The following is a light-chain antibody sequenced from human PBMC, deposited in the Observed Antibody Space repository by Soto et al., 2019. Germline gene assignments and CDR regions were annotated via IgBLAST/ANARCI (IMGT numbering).Light chain of an antibody. CDR2: GAS. V-gene: IGKV3-20*01. CDR1: QSVSSSY. J-gene: IGKJ1*01. Sequence: IALSQSPGTLSLSSGERATLSCLASQSVSSSYLAWYQQKPGQAPRLLIYGASSRATGIPDRFSGSGSGTDFTLTISRLEPEDFAVYYCQQYGSSPWTFGQGTKVDIK. CDR3: QQYGSSPWT.